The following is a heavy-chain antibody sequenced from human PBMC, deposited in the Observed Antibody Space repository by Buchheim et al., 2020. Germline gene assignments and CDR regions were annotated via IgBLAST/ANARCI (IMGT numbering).Heavy chain of an antibody. J-gene: IGHJ4*02. Sequence: EVQLVESEGGSVQPGGSLRLSCAASGFYFSSYGMTWVRQAPGKGLEWVSYIDPSSSITSYADSVKGRLTISRDNAKKSLFLQMNSLRAEDTAVYYCARARYNTSPDYWGQGTL. V-gene: IGHV3-48*04. D-gene: IGHD1-14*01. CDR3: ARARYNTSPDY. CDR2: IDPSSSIT. CDR1: GFYFSSYG.